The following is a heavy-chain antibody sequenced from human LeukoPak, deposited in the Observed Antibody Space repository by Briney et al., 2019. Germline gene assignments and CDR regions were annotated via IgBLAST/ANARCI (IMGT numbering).Heavy chain of an antibody. CDR3: ARGRIAVADPFDY. CDR1: GGIFSIYA. D-gene: IGHD6-19*01. CDR2: IIPIFGTA. Sequence: ASVKVSCKASGGIFSIYAISWVRQAPGQGLEWMGGIIPIFGTANYAQKFQGRVTITADESTSTAYMELSSLRSEDTAVYYCARGRIAVADPFDYWGQGTLVTVSS. V-gene: IGHV1-69*13. J-gene: IGHJ4*02.